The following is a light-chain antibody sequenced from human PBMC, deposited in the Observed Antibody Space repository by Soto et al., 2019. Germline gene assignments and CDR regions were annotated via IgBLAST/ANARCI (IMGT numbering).Light chain of an antibody. CDR3: QQRSSWPPIT. Sequence: EIVLTQSPATLSLSPGERATLSCRASQSVSSDLAWYQQKPGQTPRLLIYAASTRPPGIPARFSGSGSGTDFTLTISRLEPEDFAVYYCQQRSSWPPITFGQGTRLEIK. V-gene: IGKV3-11*01. CDR1: QSVSSD. J-gene: IGKJ5*01. CDR2: AAS.